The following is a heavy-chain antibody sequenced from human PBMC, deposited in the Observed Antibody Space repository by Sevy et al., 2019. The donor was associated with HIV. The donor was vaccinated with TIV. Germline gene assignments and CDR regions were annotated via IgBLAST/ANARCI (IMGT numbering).Heavy chain of an antibody. J-gene: IGHJ5*02. CDR1: GYTFTGYY. D-gene: IGHD3-22*01. V-gene: IGHV1-2*02. CDR2: INPNSGGT. CDR3: ARVPLEGYYDSSGYPRNWFDP. Sequence: ASVKVSCKASGYTFTGYYMHWVRQAPGQGLEWMGWINPNSGGTNYAQKFQGRVTMTRETSISTAYMQLSRLRSDDTAVYYCARVPLEGYYDSSGYPRNWFDPWGQGTLVTVSS.